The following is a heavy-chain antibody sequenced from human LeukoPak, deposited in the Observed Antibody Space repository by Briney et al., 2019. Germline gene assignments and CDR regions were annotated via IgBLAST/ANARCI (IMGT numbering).Heavy chain of an antibody. Sequence: GASVTVSCKASGGTFSSYAISWVRQAPGQGLEWMGGIIPIFGTANYAQKFQGRVTITADESTSTAYMELSSLRSEDTAVYYCARSRIAAAAALGQYFQHWGQGTLVTVSS. V-gene: IGHV1-69*13. D-gene: IGHD6-13*01. CDR1: GGTFSSYA. CDR2: IIPIFGTA. J-gene: IGHJ1*01. CDR3: ARSRIAAAAALGQYFQH.